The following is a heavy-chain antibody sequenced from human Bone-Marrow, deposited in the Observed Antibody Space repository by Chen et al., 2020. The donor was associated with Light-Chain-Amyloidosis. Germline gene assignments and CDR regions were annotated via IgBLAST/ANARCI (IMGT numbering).Heavy chain of an antibody. CDR3: AREFSYETSGFYYSY. Sequence: QVQLAQSGAELKKPGSSVKLSCKASGGTFSTSSISWLRQAPGQGLEWVGGIIPIFGTANYAQKFQGRVTITADKSTSTAYMELSSLRSEDTAIYYCAREFSYETSGFYYSYWGQGTLVTVSS. D-gene: IGHD3-22*01. CDR2: IIPIFGTA. CDR1: GGTFSTSS. J-gene: IGHJ4*02. V-gene: IGHV1-69*06.